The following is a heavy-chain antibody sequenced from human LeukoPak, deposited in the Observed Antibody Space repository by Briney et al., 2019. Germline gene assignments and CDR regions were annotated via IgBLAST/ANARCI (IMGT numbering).Heavy chain of an antibody. D-gene: IGHD3-22*01. CDR3: ARGAEYYYDSSGYFPFDY. CDR1: GFTFSSYS. J-gene: IGHJ4*02. V-gene: IGHV3-21*01. Sequence: PGGSLRLSCAASGFTFSSYSMNWVRQAPGKGLEWVSSTTSGGHIYYPDSLKGRFTISRDNAKNSLYLQMNSLRAEDTAIYYCARGAEYYYDSSGYFPFDYWGQGTLVTVSS. CDR2: TTSGGHI.